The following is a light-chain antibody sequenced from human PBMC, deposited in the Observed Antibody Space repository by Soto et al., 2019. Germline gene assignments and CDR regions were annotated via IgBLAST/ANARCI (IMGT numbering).Light chain of an antibody. CDR2: EVS. CDR1: RSDVGGYNF. J-gene: IGLJ2*01. Sequence: QSVLTQPASVSGSPGQSITISCTGTRSDVGGYNFVSWYQQRPGKAPKLMIYEVSNRPSGVSNRFSGSKSGSTASLTISGLQAEDEADYYCSSYTSASTLVFGAGTQLTVL. CDR3: SSYTSASTLV. V-gene: IGLV2-14*01.